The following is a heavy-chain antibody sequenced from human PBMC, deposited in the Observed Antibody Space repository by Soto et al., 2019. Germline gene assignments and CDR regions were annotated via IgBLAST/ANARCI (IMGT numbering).Heavy chain of an antibody. CDR2: IFYNGGT. J-gene: IGHJ4*02. V-gene: IGHV4-61*03. CDR3: ARGDHGPRRFYFDT. CDR1: GGSVNSGGYY. Sequence: PSETLSLTCTVSGGSVNSGGYYWSWIRQPPGKGLEWIGFIFYNGGTSYNPSLGSRVTISADTSKTLFSLSLNFVTAADTAVYYCARGDHGPRRFYFDTWGQGTLVTVSS. D-gene: IGHD2-8*01.